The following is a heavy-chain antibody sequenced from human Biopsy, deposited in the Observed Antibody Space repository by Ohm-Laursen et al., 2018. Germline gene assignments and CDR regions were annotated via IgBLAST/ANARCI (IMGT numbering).Heavy chain of an antibody. CDR3: AKNLAVSSYALDI. J-gene: IGHJ3*02. V-gene: IGHV4-31*03. CDR1: GVSINGGRYY. Sequence: SQTLSLTCTVSGVSINGGRYYWNWIRHHPGKGLEWIGNIFYSANTYYNPSLKSRVTISVDTSKNQFSLKLGSVTAADTAVYYCAKNLAVSSYALDIWGQGTMVTVSS. D-gene: IGHD2/OR15-2a*01. CDR2: IFYSANT.